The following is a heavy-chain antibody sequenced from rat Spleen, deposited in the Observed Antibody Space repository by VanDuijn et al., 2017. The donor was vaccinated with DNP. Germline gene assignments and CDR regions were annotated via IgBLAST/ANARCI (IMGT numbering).Heavy chain of an antibody. J-gene: IGHJ2*01. V-gene: IGHV5-25*01. CDR3: ASWAPIAPISTSNY. D-gene: IGHD1-2*01. CDR1: GFTFSDYY. Sequence: EVQLVESGGVLVQPGRSLKLSCAASGFTFSDYYMAWVRQAPGKGLEWIASINTDGGGTYYPDSVKGRFTISRDNAKNTVHLQMNSLRSADTATYYCASWAPIAPISTSNYWGQGVMVTVSS. CDR2: INTDGGGT.